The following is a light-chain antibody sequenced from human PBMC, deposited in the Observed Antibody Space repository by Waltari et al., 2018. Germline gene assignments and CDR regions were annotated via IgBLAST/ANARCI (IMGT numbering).Light chain of an antibody. CDR1: APDTRAAYA. CDR2: GTT. J-gene: IGLJ3*02. CDR3: QSYDINLSGSGV. Sequence: QSTLTQPPSVSRAPGQSVPISSPGSAPDTRAAYAFHWYQPVPGRDPQLIPFGTTLRPSGVTDRFSASKSATSASLAITGLRADDEAVYYCQSYDINLSGSGVFGGGTRLTVL. V-gene: IGLV1-40*01.